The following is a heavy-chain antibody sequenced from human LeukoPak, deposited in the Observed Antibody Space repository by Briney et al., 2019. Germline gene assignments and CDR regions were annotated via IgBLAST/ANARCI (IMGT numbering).Heavy chain of an antibody. J-gene: IGHJ4*02. CDR2: IHPYGFT. D-gene: IGHD5-24*01. CDR1: GGSFSNYY. V-gene: IGHV4-34*01. Sequence: PSETLSLTCALYGGSFSNYYWSWIRQPPGKGLEWIGEIHPYGFTNFNPSLKSRVSISVDTSKNQFSLKLSSVTAADTAVYYCARTSRDGYNYGGGFDYWGQGTLVTVSS. CDR3: ARTSRDGYNYGGGFDY.